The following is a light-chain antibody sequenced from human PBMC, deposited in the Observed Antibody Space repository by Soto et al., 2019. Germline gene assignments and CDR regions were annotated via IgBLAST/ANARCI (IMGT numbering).Light chain of an antibody. V-gene: IGLV2-14*01. CDR2: EVS. CDR1: SSDIGGYEF. J-gene: IGLJ1*01. Sequence: QSVLTQPASVSGSPGQSITISCTGSSSDIGGYEFVSWFQQHPGKVPKLIIYEVSNRPSGVSDRFSGAKSGKTASLTISGLQPDDEAEYYCTSYSVTGTHYLFGSGTKLTVL. CDR3: TSYSVTGTHYL.